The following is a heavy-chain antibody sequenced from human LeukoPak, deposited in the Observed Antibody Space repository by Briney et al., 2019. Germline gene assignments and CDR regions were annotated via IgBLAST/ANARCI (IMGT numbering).Heavy chain of an antibody. D-gene: IGHD6-19*01. CDR2: ISSSGYST. CDR1: GFTFSTYA. Sequence: PGGSLRLSCAASGFTFSTYAMSWVRQAPGKGLEWVSAISSSGYSTYYADSAKGRFTISRDNSKNTVYLQMSSLRAEDTAVYYCAKNGDSSGWYSLAPHWGQGTPVTVSS. CDR3: AKNGDSSGWYSLAPH. J-gene: IGHJ4*02. V-gene: IGHV3-23*01.